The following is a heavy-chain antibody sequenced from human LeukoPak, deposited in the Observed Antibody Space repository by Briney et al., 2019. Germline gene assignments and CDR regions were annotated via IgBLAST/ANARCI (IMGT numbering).Heavy chain of an antibody. D-gene: IGHD3-10*01. J-gene: IGHJ4*02. CDR3: ARHEYYGSGSQHIFDY. V-gene: IGHV4-34*01. CDR1: GGSFSGYY. Sequence: PSETLSLTCAVYGGSFSGYYWSWIRQPPGKGLEWIGKINHSGSTYYNPSLKSRVTISVDTSKNQFSLKLSSVTAADTTVYYCARHEYYGSGSQHIFDYWGQGTLVTVSS. CDR2: INHSGST.